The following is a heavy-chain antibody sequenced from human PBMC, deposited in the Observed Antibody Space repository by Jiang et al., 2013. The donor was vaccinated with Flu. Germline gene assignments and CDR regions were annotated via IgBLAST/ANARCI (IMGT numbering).Heavy chain of an antibody. Sequence: ETLSLTCTISGASISNSNFYWGWVRQPPGKGLEWIGSIHYTGSTYYNPSLKSRVTISVDTSKNQFSLRLSSVTAADTAVYYCARARMRVLTTITYYFDSWGLGTLVTVSS. V-gene: IGHV4-39*07. CDR2: IHYTGST. J-gene: IGHJ4*02. CDR3: ARARMRVLTTITYYFDS. CDR1: GASISNSNFY. D-gene: IGHD2-21*02.